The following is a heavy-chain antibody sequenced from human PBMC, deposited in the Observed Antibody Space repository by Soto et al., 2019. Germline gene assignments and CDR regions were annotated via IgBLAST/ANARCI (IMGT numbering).Heavy chain of an antibody. CDR3: AREGDYYDSSGYSAYYYYYGMDV. CDR1: GYTFTSYG. D-gene: IGHD3-22*01. Sequence: QVQLVQSGAEVKKPGASVKVSCKASGYTFTSYGISWVRQAPGQGLEWMGWISAYNGNTNYAQKLQGRVTMTTDTSTSRADMELRRLRSDDTAVYYCAREGDYYDSSGYSAYYYYYGMDVWGQGTTVTVSS. V-gene: IGHV1-18*01. J-gene: IGHJ6*02. CDR2: ISAYNGNT.